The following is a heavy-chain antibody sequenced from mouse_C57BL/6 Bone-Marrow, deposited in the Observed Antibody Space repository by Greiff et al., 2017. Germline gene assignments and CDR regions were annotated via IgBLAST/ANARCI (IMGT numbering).Heavy chain of an antibody. CDR2: IDPENGDT. CDR1: GFNFKDDY. J-gene: IGHJ2*01. V-gene: IGHV14-4*01. D-gene: IGHD1-1*01. CDR3: TFYGSSPDY. Sequence: EVQLQQSGAELVRPGASVKLSCTASGFNFKDDYMHWVKQRPEQGLEWIGWIDPENGDTEYASKFQGKATFTVDTSSNTAYLQLSSLTSEDTAVYFCTFYGSSPDYWGQGTTLTVSS.